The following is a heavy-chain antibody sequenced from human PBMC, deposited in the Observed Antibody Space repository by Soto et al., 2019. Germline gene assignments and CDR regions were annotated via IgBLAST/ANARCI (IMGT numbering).Heavy chain of an antibody. V-gene: IGHV3-33*01. Sequence: SVRLSCATSGVIFNNYGRHWVRQAPGKGREWVAVVWHDGKYKYYADSVRGRFTVSRDKSNNTVFLQMDSLRAEDTAVYYCARDKAAAAKGVHFDYWGQGSPVTVSS. D-gene: IGHD6-13*01. CDR3: ARDKAAAAKGVHFDY. CDR1: GVIFNNYG. J-gene: IGHJ4*02. CDR2: VWHDGKYK.